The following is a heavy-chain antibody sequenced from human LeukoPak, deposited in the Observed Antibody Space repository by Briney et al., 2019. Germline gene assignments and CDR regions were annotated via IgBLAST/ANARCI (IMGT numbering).Heavy chain of an antibody. CDR3: ARRGYCSSTSCYAGDHYYYGMDV. CDR1: GGSISSSSYY. J-gene: IGHJ6*02. CDR2: IYYSGST. Sequence: PSETLSLTCTVSGGSISSSSYYWGWIRQPPGKGLEWIGSIYYSGSTYYNPSLKSRVTISVDTSKNQFSLKLSSVTAADTAVYYCARRGYCSSTSCYAGDHYYYGMDVWGQGTTVTVSS. V-gene: IGHV4-39*07. D-gene: IGHD2-2*01.